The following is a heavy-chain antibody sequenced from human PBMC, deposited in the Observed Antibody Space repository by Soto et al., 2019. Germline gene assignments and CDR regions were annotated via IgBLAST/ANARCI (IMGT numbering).Heavy chain of an antibody. Sequence: GGSLRLSCTASGITLSRDWMTWVRQAPGKGLEWVASIKPDGSGEYYLDSVKGRFTISRDNSKNTLYLQMNSLRAEDTAVYYCARDLTTYFDYWGQGTLVTVSS. D-gene: IGHD3-9*01. J-gene: IGHJ4*02. V-gene: IGHV3-7*01. CDR3: ARDLTTYFDY. CDR1: GITLSRDW. CDR2: IKPDGSGE.